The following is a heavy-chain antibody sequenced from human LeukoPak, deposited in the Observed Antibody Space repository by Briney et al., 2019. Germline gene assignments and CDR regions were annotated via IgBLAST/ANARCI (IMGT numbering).Heavy chain of an antibody. CDR3: ARSFDSGCYYFDY. J-gene: IGHJ4*02. Sequence: SETLSLTCTVSGGSISSYYWSWIRQPPGKGLEWIGEINHSGSTNYNPSLKSRVTISVDTSKNQFSLKLSSVTAADTAVYYCARSFDSGCYYFDYWGQGTLVTVSS. CDR1: GGSISSYY. D-gene: IGHD1-26*01. CDR2: INHSGST. V-gene: IGHV4-34*01.